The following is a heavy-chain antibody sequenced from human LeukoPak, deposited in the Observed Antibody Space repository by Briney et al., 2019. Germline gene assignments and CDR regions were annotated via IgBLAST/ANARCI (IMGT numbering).Heavy chain of an antibody. CDR2: IYYSGST. V-gene: IGHV4-59*08. D-gene: IGHD3-22*01. CDR1: GASISSYY. J-gene: IGHJ1*01. Sequence: NPSETLSLTCTVSGASISSYYWSWIRQPPGKGLEWIGYIYYSGSTNYNPSLKSRVTISVDTSKNQFSLKLSSVTAADTAVYYCARGPSGYFLYFQHWGQGTLVTVSS. CDR3: ARGPSGYFLYFQH.